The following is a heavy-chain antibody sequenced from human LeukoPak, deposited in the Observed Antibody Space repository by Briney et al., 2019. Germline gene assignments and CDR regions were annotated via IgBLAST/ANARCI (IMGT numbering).Heavy chain of an antibody. Sequence: SQTLSLTCTVSGGSISSGDYYWSWIRQPPGKGLEWIGYIYYSGSTYYNPSLKSRVTISVDTSKNQFSLKLSSVTAADTAVYYCARGSGASGAFDIWGQGTMVTVSS. J-gene: IGHJ3*02. CDR1: GGSISSGDYY. V-gene: IGHV4-30-4*08. D-gene: IGHD3-10*01. CDR2: IYYSGST. CDR3: ARGSGASGAFDI.